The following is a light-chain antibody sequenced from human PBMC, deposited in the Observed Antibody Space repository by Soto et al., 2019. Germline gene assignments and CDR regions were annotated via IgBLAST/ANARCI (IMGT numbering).Light chain of an antibody. V-gene: IGKV3-15*01. CDR2: GVS. J-gene: IGKJ1*01. CDR3: QQYNDWPRT. Sequence: EIVMTQSPATLSVSPGEGATLYCRASQSVTNNLAWYQHKPGQAPRLLIYGVSTRATGIPARFSGSGSETEFTLTISSLQSEDFAIYYCQQYNDWPRTFGHGTKVEIK. CDR1: QSVTNN.